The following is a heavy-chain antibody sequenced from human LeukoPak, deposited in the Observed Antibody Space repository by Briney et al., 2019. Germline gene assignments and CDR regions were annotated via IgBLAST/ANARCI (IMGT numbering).Heavy chain of an antibody. CDR2: ISYDGSNK. CDR3: TKGSSGWYVRWFDP. J-gene: IGHJ5*02. CDR1: GFTFSSYA. Sequence: PGRSLRLSCAASGFTFSSYAMHWVRQAPGKGLEWVAVISYDGSNKYYADSVKGRFTISRDNSKNTLDLQMNSLTAEDTAIYYCTKGSSGWYVRWFDPWGQGTLVTVSS. D-gene: IGHD6-19*01. V-gene: IGHV3-30-3*01.